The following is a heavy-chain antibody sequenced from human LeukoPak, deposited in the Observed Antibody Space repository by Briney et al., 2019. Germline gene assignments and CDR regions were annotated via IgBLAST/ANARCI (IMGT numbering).Heavy chain of an antibody. Sequence: SETLSLTCTVSGGSISSSGYYWSWIRQPPGKGLEWMGSIYYSGTTYYNPSLKSRDTISVDTSKNQFSLKLRSVTAADTAVYHCARKGYDTSGKWFDPWGQGTLVTVSS. CDR2: IYYSGTT. D-gene: IGHD3-22*01. V-gene: IGHV4-39*01. CDR1: GGSISSSGYY. CDR3: ARKGYDTSGKWFDP. J-gene: IGHJ5*02.